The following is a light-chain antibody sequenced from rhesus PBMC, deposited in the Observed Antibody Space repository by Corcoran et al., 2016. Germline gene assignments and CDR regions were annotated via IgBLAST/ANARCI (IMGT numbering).Light chain of an antibody. CDR1: QDISRY. CDR3: QQYKNFPFA. CDR2: YGH. J-gene: IGKJ3*01. Sequence: DIQMTQSPSSLSASVGDRVTITCRASQDISRYLNWYQQKPGRASRLLFYYGHRFETGVPSRFSGSGSGTEFTLTISSLRTEGFATYFCQQYKNFPFAFGPGTKLDFK. V-gene: IGKV1-32*01.